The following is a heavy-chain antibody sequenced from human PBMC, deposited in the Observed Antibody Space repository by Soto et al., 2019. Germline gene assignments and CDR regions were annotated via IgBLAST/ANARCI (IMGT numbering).Heavy chain of an antibody. CDR3: TIGSWSGEVFDI. Sequence: QVQLVQSGAEVKKPGSSVKVSCKDSGGTFSTYSMFWVRQAPGQGLEWMGRIIPMLGIANYAQKFQGRVTITADKSTSTANMELSSLRSEDTALYYCTIGSWSGEVFDIWGQGTMVTVSS. J-gene: IGHJ3*02. D-gene: IGHD2-21*01. CDR2: IIPMLGIA. V-gene: IGHV1-69*02. CDR1: GGTFSTYS.